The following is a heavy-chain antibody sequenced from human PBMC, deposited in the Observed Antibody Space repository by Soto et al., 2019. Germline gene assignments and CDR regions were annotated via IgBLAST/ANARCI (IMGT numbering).Heavy chain of an antibody. CDR1: GYTFTNFG. Sequence: QVHLVQSGAEVKKPGASVKVSCTASGYTFTNFGISWVRQAPGQGLEWMGWISAYNGNTNYAQKFQGRVTMTTDTSTSTAYMEMRRLIADDTAVYYCSRGGTPIDCWGQGTLVNVSS. J-gene: IGHJ4*02. CDR2: ISAYNGNT. CDR3: SRGGTPIDC. V-gene: IGHV1-18*01.